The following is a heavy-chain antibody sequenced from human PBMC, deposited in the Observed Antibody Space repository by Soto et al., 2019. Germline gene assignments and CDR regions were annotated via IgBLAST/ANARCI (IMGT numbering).Heavy chain of an antibody. CDR1: GFTFSSYA. CDR2: ISGSGGST. D-gene: IGHD2-2*01. J-gene: IGHJ6*03. Sequence: GGSLRLSCAASGFTFSSYAMSWVRQAPGKGLEWVSAISGSGGSTYYADSVKGRFTISRDNSKNTLYLQMNSLRAEDTAVYYCAKAGGPIVVVPAAHSKYYYYYMDVWGKGTTVTVSS. CDR3: AKAGGPIVVVPAAHSKYYYYYMDV. V-gene: IGHV3-23*01.